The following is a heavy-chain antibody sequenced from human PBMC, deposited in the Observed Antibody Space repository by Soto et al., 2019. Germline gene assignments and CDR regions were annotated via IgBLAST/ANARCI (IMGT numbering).Heavy chain of an antibody. J-gene: IGHJ5*02. Sequence: SETLSLTCTVSGGSISSYYWSWIRQPPGKGLEWIGYIYYSGSTNYNPSLKSRVTISVDTSKNQFSLKLSSVTAADTAVYYCARAYYDILTGYVSIWFDPWGQGTLVTVSS. D-gene: IGHD3-9*01. CDR2: IYYSGST. V-gene: IGHV4-59*01. CDR1: GGSISSYY. CDR3: ARAYYDILTGYVSIWFDP.